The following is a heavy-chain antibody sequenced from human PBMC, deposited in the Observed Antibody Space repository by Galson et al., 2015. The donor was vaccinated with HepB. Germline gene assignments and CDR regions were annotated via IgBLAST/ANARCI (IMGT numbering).Heavy chain of an antibody. D-gene: IGHD2-2*01. Sequence: SVKVSCKASGYTFTSYYMHWVRQAPGQGLEWMGIINPSGGSTSYAQKFQGRVTMTRDTSTSTVYMELSSLRSEDTAVYYCARDGLYQLLRGNYYGMDVWGQGTTVTVSS. CDR2: INPSGGST. J-gene: IGHJ6*02. CDR3: ARDGLYQLLRGNYYGMDV. CDR1: GYTFTSYY. V-gene: IGHV1-46*01.